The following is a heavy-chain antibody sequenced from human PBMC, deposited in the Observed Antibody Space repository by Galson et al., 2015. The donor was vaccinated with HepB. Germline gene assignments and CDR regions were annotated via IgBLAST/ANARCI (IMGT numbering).Heavy chain of an antibody. CDR2: ISNDGSNK. D-gene: IGHD7-27*01. V-gene: IGHV3-30*09. CDR1: GFTFSSYA. CDR3: ASENWGSGYCDN. J-gene: IGHJ4*02. Sequence: SLRLSCAASGFTFSSYAIHWVRQAPGKVLEWVALISNDGSNKNYADSERGRFACSRDNSKNTLYLQMNNLRAEDTGIYYCASENWGSGYCDNWGQGTLVTVSS.